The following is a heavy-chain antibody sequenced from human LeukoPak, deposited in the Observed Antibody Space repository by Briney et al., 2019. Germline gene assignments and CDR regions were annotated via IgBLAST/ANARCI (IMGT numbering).Heavy chain of an antibody. CDR1: GFTFSNYS. Sequence: GGSLRLSCAASGFTFSNYSMNWVRQAPGKGLEWVSSISRRSTYIYYADSVKGRFTISRDNAMNSLYLQMNSLRAEDTALYYCAKDSGYSSSWYGAFDYWGQGTLVTVSS. V-gene: IGHV3-21*04. J-gene: IGHJ4*02. D-gene: IGHD6-13*01. CDR3: AKDSGYSSSWYGAFDY. CDR2: ISRRSTYI.